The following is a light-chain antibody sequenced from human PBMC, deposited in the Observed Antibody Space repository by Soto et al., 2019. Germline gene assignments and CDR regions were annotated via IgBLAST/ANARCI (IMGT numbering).Light chain of an antibody. Sequence: DIQMAQSPSSLSSSVPDRFSITCQASHDIRKYLNWYQLKPGKAPVLLIYDASNREPGVPSRFSGSGSGTDFTLTISSLEPEDFAVYYCQQRSNWRVTFGGGTKVDIK. CDR3: QQRSNWRVT. V-gene: IGKV1-33*01. J-gene: IGKJ4*01. CDR2: DAS. CDR1: HDIRKY.